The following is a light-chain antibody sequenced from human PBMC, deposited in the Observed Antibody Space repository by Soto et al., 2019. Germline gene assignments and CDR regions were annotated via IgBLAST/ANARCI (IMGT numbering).Light chain of an antibody. CDR3: QQSKSFPLT. J-gene: IGKJ4*01. CDR1: HGISSY. V-gene: IGKV1-12*01. Sequence: DIEMTQSPSSVSASVGDSVTITCRVSHGISSYFAWYQQKPGRAPKLLISAVSTLQSGVPSRFSVSGSGTDFTLTISSLQPEDFATYYCQQSKSFPLTFGGGTKVEIK. CDR2: AVS.